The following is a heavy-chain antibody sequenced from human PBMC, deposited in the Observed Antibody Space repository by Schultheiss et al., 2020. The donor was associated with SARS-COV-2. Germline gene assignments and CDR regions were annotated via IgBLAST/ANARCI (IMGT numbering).Heavy chain of an antibody. CDR1: GGSLSGYY. CDR2: INQVGDT. CDR3: ARKAARPGARMAFDI. V-gene: IGHV4-34*01. D-gene: IGHD6-6*01. J-gene: IGHJ3*02. Sequence: SETLSLKCVVYGGSLSGYYWTWIRQPPGTGLEWIGVINQVGDTNDSPSLKSRVTMSVDLSKNEVSLKMNSLTAADTATYYCARKAARPGARMAFDIWGPGTMVTVSS.